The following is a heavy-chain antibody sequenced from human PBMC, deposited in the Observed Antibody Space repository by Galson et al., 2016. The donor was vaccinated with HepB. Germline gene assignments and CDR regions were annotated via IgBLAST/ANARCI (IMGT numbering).Heavy chain of an antibody. D-gene: IGHD3-22*01. V-gene: IGHV3-30*01. Sequence: SLRLSCAASGFNSGFKFSYEAMHWVRQAPGKGLEWVAVISYAGNSAYYADSVRGRFTVSRDNSINTLYLQMNSLTAEDAAVYYCAREGADDYDTSGYFDYWGQGTLVTVSS. J-gene: IGHJ4*02. CDR1: GFNSGFKFSYEA. CDR3: AREGADDYDTSGYFDY. CDR2: ISYAGNSA.